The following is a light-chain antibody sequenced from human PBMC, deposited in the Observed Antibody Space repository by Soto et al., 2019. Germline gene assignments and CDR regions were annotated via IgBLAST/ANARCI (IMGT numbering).Light chain of an antibody. V-gene: IGKV3-20*01. CDR3: QQYGSSIT. CDR2: GAS. J-gene: IGKJ4*01. Sequence: EIVLTQSPGTLSLSPGGRATLSCRASQNVYNNYIAWYQQKPGQAPRTVIYGASIRATGIPDRFSGSGSGTDFTLSISRLEPEDSVVYYCQQYGSSITFGGGTKVDIK. CDR1: QNVYNNY.